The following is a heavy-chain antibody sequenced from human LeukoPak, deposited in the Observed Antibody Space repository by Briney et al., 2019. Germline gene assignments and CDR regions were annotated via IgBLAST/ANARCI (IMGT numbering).Heavy chain of an antibody. V-gene: IGHV3-48*01. CDR1: GFTFSSYS. CDR2: ISSSSSTI. J-gene: IGHJ3*02. D-gene: IGHD3-16*01. CDR3: ARDVLAFMITVGGVNAFDI. Sequence: GGSLRLSCAASGFTFSSYSMNWVRQAPGKGLEWVSYISSSSSTIYYADSVKGRFTISRDNAKNSLYLQMNSLRAEDTAVYYCARDVLAFMITVGGVNAFDIWGQGTMATVSS.